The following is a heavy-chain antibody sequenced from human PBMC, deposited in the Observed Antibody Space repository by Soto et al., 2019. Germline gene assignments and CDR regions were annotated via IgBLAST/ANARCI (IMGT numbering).Heavy chain of an antibody. CDR3: ANRRQFYSDIRGYSTADS. CDR2: ISATSNRT. CDR1: GFTFSTYA. J-gene: IGHJ4*02. Sequence: GGSLRLSCAASGFTFSTYAMCWVRQAPGKXLEWVSGISATSNRTYYADSVKGRFTISRDNSKNTLFLQMNSLRVEDTAVYYCANRRQFYSDIRGYSTADSWGQGTLVTVSS. D-gene: IGHD3-22*01. V-gene: IGHV3-23*01.